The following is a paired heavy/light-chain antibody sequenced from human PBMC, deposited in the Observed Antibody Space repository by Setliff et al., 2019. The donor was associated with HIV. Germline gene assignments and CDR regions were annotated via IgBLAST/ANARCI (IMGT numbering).Heavy chain of an antibody. D-gene: IGHD5-12*01. CDR2: IRSRHHNYAT. J-gene: IGHJ4*02. Sequence: EKQLVESGGGLVQPGGSLKLSCAASGFSLGGSAIHWVRQASGKGLEWLGRIRSRHHNYATAYAASVEGRFTISRDESRNTAYLQMKSLKTEDTAVYYCTIITWQRRYRDSDGDYWGQGTLVTVSS. CDR3: TIITWQRRYRDSDGDY. CDR1: GFSLGGSA. V-gene: IGHV3-73*01.
Light chain of an antibody. J-gene: IGKJ2*03. CDR1: QSLVHSDGNTY. Sequence: DVVMTQSPLSLPVTLGQPASISCRSSQSLVHSDGNTYLNWFQQRPSQSPRRLIYKVSQRDSGVPDRFSGSGSGTDFTLKINRVEAEDIGVYYCMQGTHWPHSFAQGTKLEIK. CDR2: KVS. CDR3: MQGTHWPHS. V-gene: IGKV2-30*02.